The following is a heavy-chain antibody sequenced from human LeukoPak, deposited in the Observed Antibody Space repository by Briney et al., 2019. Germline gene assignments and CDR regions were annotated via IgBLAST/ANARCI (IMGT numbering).Heavy chain of an antibody. D-gene: IGHD6-13*01. CDR3: AKGSVAAVVRVCFDN. CDR1: GFTFSNYD. J-gene: IGHJ4*02. Sequence: PGGSLRLSCAASGFTFSNYDMHWVRQAPGKGLEWVAVIWYDGSNKYYADSVNGRFTISRDNSKNTLYLQMNSLRGDDTAVYYCAKGSVAAVVRVCFDNWGQGTLVTVSS. CDR2: IWYDGSNK. V-gene: IGHV3-33*06.